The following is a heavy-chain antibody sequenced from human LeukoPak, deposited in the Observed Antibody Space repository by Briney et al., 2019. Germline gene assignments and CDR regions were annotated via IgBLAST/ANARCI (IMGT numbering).Heavy chain of an antibody. J-gene: IGHJ4*02. CDR2: INPNSGGT. CDR1: GYTFTGYY. Sequence: ASVKVSCKASGYTFTGYYMHWVRQAPGQGLEWMGWINPNSGGTNYAQKFQGWVTMTRDTSISTAYMELSRLRSDDTAVYYCARDRYELGGSGSYPFDYWGQGTLVTVSS. D-gene: IGHD3-10*01. CDR3: ARDRYELGGSGSYPFDY. V-gene: IGHV1-2*04.